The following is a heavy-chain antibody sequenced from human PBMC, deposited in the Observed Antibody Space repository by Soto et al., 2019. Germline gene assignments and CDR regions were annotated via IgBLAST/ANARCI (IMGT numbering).Heavy chain of an antibody. Sequence: SETLSLTCIVSGGSISSGGYYWSWIRQHPGKGLEWIGYIYYSGSTYYNPSLKSRVTISVDTSKNQFSLKLSSVTAADTAVYYCARDSIVATIFDYWGQGTLVTVSS. CDR2: IYYSGST. CDR1: GGSISSGGYY. CDR3: ARDSIVATIFDY. V-gene: IGHV4-31*03. J-gene: IGHJ4*02. D-gene: IGHD5-12*01.